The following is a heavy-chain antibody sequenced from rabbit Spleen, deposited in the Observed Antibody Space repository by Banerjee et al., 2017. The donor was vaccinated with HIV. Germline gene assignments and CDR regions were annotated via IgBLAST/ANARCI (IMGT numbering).Heavy chain of an antibody. CDR3: ARDGAGGSYFAL. Sequence: QEQLVESGGGLVKPEGSLKLSCTASGFSFSNKAVMCWVRQAPGKGLEWIACIYAGSSGSTYYASWVNGRFTISKTSSTTVTLQMTSLTAADTATYFCARDGAGGSYFALWGPGTLVTVS. J-gene: IGHJ6*01. V-gene: IGHV1S45*01. CDR2: IYAGSSGST. D-gene: IGHD8-1*01. CDR1: GFSFSNKAV.